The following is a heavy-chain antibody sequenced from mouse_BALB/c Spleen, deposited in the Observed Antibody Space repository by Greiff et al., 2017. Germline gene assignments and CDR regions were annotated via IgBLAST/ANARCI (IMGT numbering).Heavy chain of an antibody. CDR3: ARLTTAPDY. Sequence: EVQLVESGGDLVKPGGSLKLSCAASGFTFSSYGMSWVRQTPDKRLEWVATISSGGSYTYYPDSVKGRFTISRDNAKNTLYLQMSSLKSEDTAMYYCARLTTAPDYWGQGTTLTVSS. CDR2: ISSGGSYT. V-gene: IGHV5-6*01. J-gene: IGHJ2*01. CDR1: GFTFSSYG. D-gene: IGHD1-2*01.